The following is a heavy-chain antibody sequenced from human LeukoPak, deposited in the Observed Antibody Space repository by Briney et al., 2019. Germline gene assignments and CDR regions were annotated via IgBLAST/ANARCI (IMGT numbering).Heavy chain of an antibody. CDR1: GYTFTSYG. CDR2: ISAYNGNT. V-gene: IGHV1-18*01. Sequence: ASVKVSCKASGYTFTSYGISWVRQAPGQGLEWMGWISAYNGNTNYAQKLQGRVTMTTDTSTSTAYMELRSLRSDDTAVYYCARYDLESYYYYGMDVWGQGTTVTVSS. D-gene: IGHD1-1*01. CDR3: ARYDLESYYYYGMDV. J-gene: IGHJ6*02.